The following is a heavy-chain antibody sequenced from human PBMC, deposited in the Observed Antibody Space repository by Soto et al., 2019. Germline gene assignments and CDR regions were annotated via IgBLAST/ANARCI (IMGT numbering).Heavy chain of an antibody. J-gene: IGHJ2*01. CDR1: GYTFTSYA. CDR3: ARRYYYDSSGYYFGWYFDL. V-gene: IGHV1-3*01. Sequence: ASVKVSCKASGYTFTSYAMHWVRQAPGQRLEWMGWINAGNGNTKYSQKFQGRVTITRDTSASTAYMELSSLRSEDTAVYYCARRYYYDSSGYYFGWYFDLWGRGTLVTVSS. D-gene: IGHD3-22*01. CDR2: INAGNGNT.